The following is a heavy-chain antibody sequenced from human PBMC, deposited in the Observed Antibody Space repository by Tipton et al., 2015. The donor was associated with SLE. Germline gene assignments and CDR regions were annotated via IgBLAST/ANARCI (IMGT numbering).Heavy chain of an antibody. J-gene: IGHJ6*03. CDR2: IKQDGSEK. Sequence: SLRLSCAAYGFTFSSYWMSWVRQAPGKGLEWVANIKQDGSEKYYVDSVKGRFTISRDNAKNSLYLQMNSLRAEDTAVYYCARGGDDGRYYYYMDVWGKGTTVTVSS. V-gene: IGHV3-7*04. D-gene: IGHD1-26*01. CDR3: ARGGDDGRYYYYMDV. CDR1: GFTFSSYW.